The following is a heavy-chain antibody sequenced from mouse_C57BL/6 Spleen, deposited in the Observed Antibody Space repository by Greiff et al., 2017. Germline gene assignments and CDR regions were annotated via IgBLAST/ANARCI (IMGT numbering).Heavy chain of an antibody. V-gene: IGHV1-80*01. CDR3: ARIYYDYYYFDY. CDR2: IYPGDGDT. CDR1: GYAFSSYW. Sequence: VHLVESGAELVKPGASVKISCKASGYAFSSYWMNWVKQRPGKGLEGIGQIYPGDGDTNYNGKFKGKATLTADKSSSTAYMQLSILTSEDSAVYFCARIYYDYYYFDYWGQGTTLTVSS. J-gene: IGHJ2*01. D-gene: IGHD2-4*01.